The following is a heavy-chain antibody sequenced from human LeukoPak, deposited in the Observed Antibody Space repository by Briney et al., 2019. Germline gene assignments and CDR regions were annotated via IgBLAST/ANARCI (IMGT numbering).Heavy chain of an antibody. CDR2: INHSGST. Sequence: SETLSLTCAVYGGSFSGYYWSWIRQPPGKGLEWIGEINHSGSTNYNPSLKSRVTISVDTSKNQFSLKLSSVTAADTAMYYCAGEKRWLQPQRRSLNPFDYWGQGTLVTVSS. J-gene: IGHJ4*02. CDR1: GGSFSGYY. V-gene: IGHV4-34*01. D-gene: IGHD5-24*01. CDR3: AGEKRWLQPQRRSLNPFDY.